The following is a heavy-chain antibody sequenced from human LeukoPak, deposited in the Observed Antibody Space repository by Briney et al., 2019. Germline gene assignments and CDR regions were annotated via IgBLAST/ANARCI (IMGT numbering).Heavy chain of an antibody. D-gene: IGHD5-18*01. Sequence: PGGSLRLSCAASEFSFSSSGMHWVRQAPGNGLEWVTFIRNDGSKKYYADSVKGRFTTSRDNSKNTLYLQMNSLRAEDTAVYYCAKGDSYGYVRWGQGTLVTVSS. CDR2: IRNDGSKK. J-gene: IGHJ4*02. CDR1: EFSFSSSG. CDR3: AKGDSYGYVR. V-gene: IGHV3-30*02.